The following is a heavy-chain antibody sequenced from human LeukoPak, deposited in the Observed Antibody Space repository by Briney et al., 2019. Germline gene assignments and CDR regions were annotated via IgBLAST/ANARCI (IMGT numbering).Heavy chain of an antibody. CDR1: GFTFSDYY. V-gene: IGHV3-11*04. Sequence: GGSLRLSCAASGFTFSDYYMSWIRQAPGKGLEWVSYISSSGSTIYYADSVKGRFTISRDNAKNSLYLQMNSLRAEDTAVYYCARDGRYYYGSGSRYYYYYYMDVWGKGTTVTISS. D-gene: IGHD3-10*01. J-gene: IGHJ6*03. CDR2: ISSSGSTI. CDR3: ARDGRYYYGSGSRYYYYYYMDV.